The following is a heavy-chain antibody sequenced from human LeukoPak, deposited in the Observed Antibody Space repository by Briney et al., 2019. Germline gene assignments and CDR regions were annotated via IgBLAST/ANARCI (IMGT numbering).Heavy chain of an antibody. Sequence: GGSLRLYCAASGFTFSSYAMHGVRPAPGKGLGWVAVISYDGSDTYYADSVRGRVIISRDNSKITLYLQMNILRVEDTAIYFCAKVFVLMRGTPENWFDPWGQGTLVTVSS. CDR2: ISYDGSDT. J-gene: IGHJ5*02. D-gene: IGHD1-14*01. V-gene: IGHV3-30*18. CDR3: AKVFVLMRGTPENWFDP. CDR1: GFTFSSYA.